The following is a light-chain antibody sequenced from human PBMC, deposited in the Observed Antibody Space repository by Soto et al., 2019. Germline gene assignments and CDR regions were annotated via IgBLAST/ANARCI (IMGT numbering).Light chain of an antibody. J-gene: IGLJ1*01. CDR2: DVS. CDR3: SSYKSSSTPYV. Sequence: QSALTQPASVSGSPGQSVTISCTGTSSDVGGYNYVSWYQHHPGKAPKLMIYDVSNRPSGVSNRFSGSKSGNTASLTISGLQAEDEAEYYCSSYKSSSTPYVFGTGTKVTVL. CDR1: SSDVGGYNY. V-gene: IGLV2-14*03.